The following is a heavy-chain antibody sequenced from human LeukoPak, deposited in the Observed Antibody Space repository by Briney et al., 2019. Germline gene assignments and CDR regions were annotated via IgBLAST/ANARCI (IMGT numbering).Heavy chain of an antibody. J-gene: IGHJ4*02. CDR2: IYYSGST. Sequence: KPSETLSLTCTVSGDSISSYYWSWIGQPPGKGLERIGYIYYSGSTNYNPSLKSRVTISVDTSKNQFSLKLSSVTAAVTAVYYCARGGGIVATIDYWGQGTLVTVSS. V-gene: IGHV4-59*01. CDR3: ARGGGIVATIDY. D-gene: IGHD5-12*01. CDR1: GDSISSYY.